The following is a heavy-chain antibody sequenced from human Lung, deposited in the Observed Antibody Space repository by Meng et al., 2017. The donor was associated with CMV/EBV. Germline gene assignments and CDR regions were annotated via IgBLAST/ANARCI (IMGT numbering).Heavy chain of an antibody. J-gene: IGHJ4*02. Sequence: VQVQEAGPGLVKPSQTLSLSFTVSGGSISSGDYYWSWIRQPPGKGLEWIGYIYYTGSTYYNPPLKSRVIISVDTSKNQFSLKLNSVTAADTAVYYCARVGGCSGGGCYHRLFDYWGQGTLVTVSS. D-gene: IGHD2-15*01. V-gene: IGHV4-30-4*01. CDR1: GGSISSGDYY. CDR2: IYYTGST. CDR3: ARVGGCSGGGCYHRLFDY.